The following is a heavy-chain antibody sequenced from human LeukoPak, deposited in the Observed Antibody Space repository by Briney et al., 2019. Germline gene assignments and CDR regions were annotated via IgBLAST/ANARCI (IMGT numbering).Heavy chain of an antibody. Sequence: ASVKVSCKASGYTLTSYFIHWVRQAPGQGLEWMGIINPSGGSTSYAQKFQGRVTMTTDTSTSTVYVELSSLRSEDTAVYYCARDQDWNYAFDIWGQGTMVTVSS. J-gene: IGHJ3*02. CDR1: GYTLTSYF. CDR3: ARDQDWNYAFDI. CDR2: INPSGGST. V-gene: IGHV1-46*01. D-gene: IGHD1-7*01.